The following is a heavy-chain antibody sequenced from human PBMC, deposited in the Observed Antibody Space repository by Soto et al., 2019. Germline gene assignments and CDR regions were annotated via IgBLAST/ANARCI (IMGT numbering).Heavy chain of an antibody. V-gene: IGHV1-69*01. CDR2: IIPMFGTA. CDR3: ARDLDYDGSGNYYNRIDY. D-gene: IGHD3-10*01. J-gene: IGHJ4*02. CDR1: GGPFSDYA. Sequence: QVQLVQSGAEVKKPGSSVKVSCKVSGGPFSDYAVSWVRQAPGQGLEWMGGIIPMFGTANYAQKFQGRVTITADESTTTAYRELSSLRSEDTAVYYCARDLDYDGSGNYYNRIDYWGQGTLVTVSS.